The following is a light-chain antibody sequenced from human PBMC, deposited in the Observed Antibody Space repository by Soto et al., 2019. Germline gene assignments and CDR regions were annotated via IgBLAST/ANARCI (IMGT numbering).Light chain of an antibody. V-gene: IGKV1-5*03. CDR3: QQYNEYSKT. CDR1: QTISNS. J-gene: IGKJ1*01. Sequence: DIQVTQSPSTLSASVGDRVTITCRISQTISNSLAWFQQKPGKDPKLLIYKASTLEGGVPSRFNGSGSGTEFTLSISSLQPDDFATYYCQQYNEYSKTFGQGTKVEI. CDR2: KAS.